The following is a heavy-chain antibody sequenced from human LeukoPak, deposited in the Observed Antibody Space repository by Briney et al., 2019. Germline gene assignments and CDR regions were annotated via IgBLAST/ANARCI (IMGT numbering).Heavy chain of an antibody. V-gene: IGHV3-21*01. D-gene: IGHD5-24*01. J-gene: IGHJ4*02. Sequence: GGSLRLSCAASGFTFSGYSMNWVRQAPGKGLEWVSSISSSSNYIYYADSVKGRFTISRDNAKNSLYLQMNSLRAEDTAVYYCARVGEMATRDFDYWGQGTLVTVSS. CDR3: ARVGEMATRDFDY. CDR2: ISSSSNYI. CDR1: GFTFSGYS.